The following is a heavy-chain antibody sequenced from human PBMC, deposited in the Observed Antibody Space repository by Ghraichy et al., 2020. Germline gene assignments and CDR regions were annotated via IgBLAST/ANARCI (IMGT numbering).Heavy chain of an antibody. CDR1: GFTFSSYE. CDR3: ARGPYYSSPKVRWFEF. CDR2: ISGSETIV. V-gene: IGHV3-48*03. J-gene: IGHJ5*01. Sequence: GESLNISCAASGFTFSSYEMNWVRQVPGKGLEWVSYISGSETIVYYADSVKGRFTISRDNAKNSLFLQMNSLRVEDTALYYCARGPYYSSPKVRWFEFWGQGTLVSVSS. D-gene: IGHD3-22*01.